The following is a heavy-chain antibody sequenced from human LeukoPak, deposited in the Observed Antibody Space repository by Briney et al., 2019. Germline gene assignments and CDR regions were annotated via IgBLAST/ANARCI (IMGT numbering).Heavy chain of an antibody. CDR3: ARHTPMVLAPSGYYFLMDV. D-gene: IGHD5-18*01. Sequence: SETLSLTCTVSGGSISSYYWSWIRQPPGKGLEWIGYIYYSGSTNYNPSLKSRVTISVDTSKNRFSLKLTSVTAADTAMYYCARHTPMVLAPSGYYFLMDVWGQGTTVTVSS. V-gene: IGHV4-59*08. CDR1: GGSISSYY. CDR2: IYYSGST. J-gene: IGHJ6*02.